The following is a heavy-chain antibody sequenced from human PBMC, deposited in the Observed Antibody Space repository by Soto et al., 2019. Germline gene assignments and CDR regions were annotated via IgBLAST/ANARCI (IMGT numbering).Heavy chain of an antibody. CDR1: GGSISSGGYY. V-gene: IGHV4-31*03. J-gene: IGHJ6*02. D-gene: IGHD3-10*01. CDR3: ARVFGFGGMDV. CDR2: IYYSGST. Sequence: QVQLQESGPGLIKPSQTLSLNYTVSGGSISSGGYYWSWIRQHPGKGLEWIGYIYYSGSTYYNPSLKSRVTISVDTSKNQFSLKLSSVTTADTAVYYCARVFGFGGMDVWGQGTTVTVSS.